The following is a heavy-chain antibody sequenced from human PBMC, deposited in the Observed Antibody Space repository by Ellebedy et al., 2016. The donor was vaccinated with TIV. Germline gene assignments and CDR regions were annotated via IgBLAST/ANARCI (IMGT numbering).Heavy chain of an antibody. V-gene: IGHV4-59*01. CDR1: GGSIIGYY. J-gene: IGHJ5*02. Sequence: SETLSLXXTVSGGSIIGYYWSWVRQPPGKGLEWIGFIYYNGYTKYNPSLQSRVTISVDTSKNQFSLILRSVTAADTAVYFCARESAGDHRNNWFDPWGQGTLVTVSS. CDR3: ARESAGDHRNNWFDP. D-gene: IGHD2-21*01. CDR2: IYYNGYT.